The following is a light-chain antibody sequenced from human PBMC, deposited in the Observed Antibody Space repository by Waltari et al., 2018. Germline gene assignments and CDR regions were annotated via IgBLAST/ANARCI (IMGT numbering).Light chain of an antibody. V-gene: IGKV3-20*01. CDR3: QKYGTLPAT. CDR1: QSVTRT. Sequence: EIVLTQSPGTLSSSPGERVTLSCRASQSVTRTLAWYQQKPGQAPRLLIYDASTRANGIPDRFSGSGSGTDFSLTISRLGPEDFAVYYCQKYGTLPATFGQGTKVEIK. CDR2: DAS. J-gene: IGKJ1*01.